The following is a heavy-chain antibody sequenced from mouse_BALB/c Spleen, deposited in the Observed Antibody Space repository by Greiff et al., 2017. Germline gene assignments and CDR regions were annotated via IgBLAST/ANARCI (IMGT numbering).Heavy chain of an antibody. V-gene: IGHV5-6-4*01. CDR3: TRGGTTVVFDY. D-gene: IGHD1-1*01. CDR2: ISSGGSYT. J-gene: IGHJ2*01. CDR1: GFTFSSYT. Sequence: EVKLVESGGGLVKPGGSLKLSCAASGFTFSSYTMSWVRQTPEKRLEWVATISSGGSYTYYPDSVKGRFTISRDNAKNTLYLQMSSLKSEDTAMYYCTRGGTTVVFDYWGQGTTLTVSS.